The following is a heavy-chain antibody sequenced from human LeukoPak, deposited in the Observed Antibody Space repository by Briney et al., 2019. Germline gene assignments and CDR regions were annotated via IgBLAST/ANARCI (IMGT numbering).Heavy chain of an antibody. CDR1: GFTFKNNA. CDR2: INGGGGDT. CDR3: ARCTASCYANAFDV. J-gene: IGHJ3*01. V-gene: IGHV3-23*01. Sequence: PGGSPRLSRAASGFTFKNNAMTWVRQAPGKGLEWVSAINGGGGDTEYADSVKGRFTISRANSKNTLYLQMNSLRPEDTAVYYCARCTASCYANAFDVWGQGTLLTVSS. D-gene: IGHD2-2*01.